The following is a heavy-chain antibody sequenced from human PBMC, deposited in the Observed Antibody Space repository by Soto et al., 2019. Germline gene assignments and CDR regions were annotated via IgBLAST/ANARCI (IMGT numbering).Heavy chain of an antibody. V-gene: IGHV4-34*01. CDR1: GGSFSGYY. D-gene: IGHD3-10*01. Sequence: PSETLSLTCAVYGGSFSGYYWSWIRQPQGKGLEWIGEINHSGSTNYNPSLKSRVTISVDTSKNQFSLKLSSVTAADTAVYYCARGSRDVLLWFGTPMAFDYWGQGTLVTVSS. CDR2: INHSGST. CDR3: ARGSRDVLLWFGTPMAFDY. J-gene: IGHJ4*02.